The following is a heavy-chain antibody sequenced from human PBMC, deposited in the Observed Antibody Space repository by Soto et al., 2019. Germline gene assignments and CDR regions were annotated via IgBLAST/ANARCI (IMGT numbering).Heavy chain of an antibody. CDR2: ISYDGSNK. V-gene: IGHV3-30-3*01. Sequence: QVHLVESGGGVVQPGRSLRLSCAASGFTFTNYAMHWVRQAPGKGLEWVTFISYDGSNKQYADSMKGRFTISRDNSKNTLYLQMNSLRAEDSGVYYCARDIYDGGVWGQGTLVTVSS. CDR3: ARDIYDGGV. J-gene: IGHJ3*01. CDR1: GFTFTNYA. D-gene: IGHD4-17*01.